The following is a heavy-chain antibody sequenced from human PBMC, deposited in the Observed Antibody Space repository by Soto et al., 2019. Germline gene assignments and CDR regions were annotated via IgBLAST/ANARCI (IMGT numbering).Heavy chain of an antibody. CDR1: GFTFSSYA. D-gene: IGHD2-8*01. J-gene: IGHJ3*02. CDR3: AKGEGALISAFDI. CDR2: IRGSGGST. V-gene: IGHV3-23*01. Sequence: GGSLRLSCAASGFTFSSYAMSWVRQAPGKGLEWVSAIRGSGGSTYYADSVKGRFTISRDNSKNTLYLQMNSLRAEDTAVYYCAKGEGALISAFDIWGQGTMVTVSS.